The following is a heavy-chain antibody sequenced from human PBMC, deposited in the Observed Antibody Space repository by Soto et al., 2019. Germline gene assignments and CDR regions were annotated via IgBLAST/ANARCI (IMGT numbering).Heavy chain of an antibody. V-gene: IGHV4-4*02. J-gene: IGHJ4*02. CDR1: GASIPTGTS. CDR3: ARHVYDTRLNHMYFDY. Sequence: SQTLSPTGPLSGASIPTGTSWTWIRQSPHRRLEYSGEIFHDGNANYYPSFERRAAISLDTSKNQFSLKLTSVTAADPDIYFCARHVYDTRLNHMYFDYWGQGTLVTVSS. CDR2: IFHDGNA. D-gene: IGHD3-22*01.